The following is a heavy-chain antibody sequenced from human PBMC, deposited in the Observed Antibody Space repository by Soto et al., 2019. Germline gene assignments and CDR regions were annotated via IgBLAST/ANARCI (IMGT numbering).Heavy chain of an antibody. D-gene: IGHD3-10*01. CDR3: ARGITMVRGVIFYYYGMDV. V-gene: IGHV3-21*01. Sequence: GGSLRLSCAASGFTFSSYSMNWVRQAPGKGLEWVSSISSSSSYIYYADSVKGRFTISRDNAKNSLYLQMNSLRAEDTAVYYCARGITMVRGVIFYYYGMDVWGQGTTVTVSS. J-gene: IGHJ6*02. CDR2: ISSSSSYI. CDR1: GFTFSSYS.